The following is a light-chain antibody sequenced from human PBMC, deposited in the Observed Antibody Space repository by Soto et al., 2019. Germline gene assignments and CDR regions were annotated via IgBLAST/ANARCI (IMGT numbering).Light chain of an antibody. CDR1: QSVSSIY. CDR2: GAS. CDR3: HHYRTSAL. J-gene: IGKJ3*01. V-gene: IGKV3-20*01. Sequence: EIVLTQSPGTLSLSPGERATLSCRASQSVSSIYLAWYHQKPGQAPRLLIYGASNRATGIPDSFSVSASATDLTLTISRLEPEVFTVYYCHHYRTSALFGPGNKVDIK.